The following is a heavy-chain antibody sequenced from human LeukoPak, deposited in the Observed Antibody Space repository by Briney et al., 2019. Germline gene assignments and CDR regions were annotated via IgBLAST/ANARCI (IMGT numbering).Heavy chain of an antibody. D-gene: IGHD6-13*01. CDR3: AKGSIAAAGYFDY. CDR2: ISSSGSTI. V-gene: IGHV3-48*03. CDR1: GFTFSSYE. J-gene: IGHJ4*02. Sequence: PGGSLRLSCAASGFTFSSYEMNWVRQAPGKGLEWVSYISSSGSTIYYADSVKGRFTISRDNSKNTLYLQMNSLRAEDTAVYYCAKGSIAAAGYFDYWGQGTLVTVSS.